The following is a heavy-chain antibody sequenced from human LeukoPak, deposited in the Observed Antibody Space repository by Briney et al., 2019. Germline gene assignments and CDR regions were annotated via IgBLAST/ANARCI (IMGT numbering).Heavy chain of an antibody. J-gene: IGHJ4*02. V-gene: IGHV3-74*01. Sequence: GGSLRLSCAASGFTFSSYWMHWVRQAPGKRLVWVSRINSDGSSTSYADSVKGRFTISRDNAKNTLYLQMNSLRAEDTAVYYCARGNEWFGEFDYWGQGTLVTVSS. D-gene: IGHD3-10*01. CDR1: GFTFSSYW. CDR2: INSDGSST. CDR3: ARGNEWFGEFDY.